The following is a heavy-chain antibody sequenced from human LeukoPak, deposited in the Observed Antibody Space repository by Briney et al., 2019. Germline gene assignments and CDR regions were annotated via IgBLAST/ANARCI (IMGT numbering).Heavy chain of an antibody. V-gene: IGHV4-30-4*01. J-gene: IGHJ4*02. CDR2: IYYSGST. D-gene: IGHD3-9*01. CDR1: GGSISSGDYY. Sequence: SETLSLTCTVSGGSISSGDYYWSWIRQPPGKGPELIGYIYYSGSTYYTPSLKSRVTRSVDTSKNQCSLKLSSGTAADTAVYYCARTVPLRYFDWFPPIDYWGQGTLVTVSS. CDR3: ARTVPLRYFDWFPPIDY.